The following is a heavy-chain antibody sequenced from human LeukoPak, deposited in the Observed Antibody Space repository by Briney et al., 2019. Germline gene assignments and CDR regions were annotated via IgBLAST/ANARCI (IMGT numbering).Heavy chain of an antibody. CDR3: ARTRGGSVYSYFDY. Sequence: PSETLSLTCTVSGGSISSSSYYWGWIRQPPGKGLEWIGSIYYSGSTSYNPSLKSRVTISVDTSKDQFSLKLTSVTAADTAVYYCARTRGGSVYSYFDYWGQGTLVTVSS. D-gene: IGHD3-22*01. J-gene: IGHJ4*02. CDR2: IYYSGST. V-gene: IGHV4-39*07. CDR1: GGSISSSSYY.